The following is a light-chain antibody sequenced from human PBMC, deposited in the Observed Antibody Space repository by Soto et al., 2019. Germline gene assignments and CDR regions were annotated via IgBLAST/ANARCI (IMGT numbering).Light chain of an antibody. Sequence: EIVLTQSPGTLSLSPGERATLSCRASQSVSNSYITWDQQKPGQAPRLLIYGASSRATGIPDRFSGSGSGTAFTLTLSRMETEDFAVYYCQQYGISPWTFGRGTKVKIK. CDR3: QQYGISPWT. V-gene: IGKV3-20*01. J-gene: IGKJ1*01. CDR1: QSVSNSY. CDR2: GAS.